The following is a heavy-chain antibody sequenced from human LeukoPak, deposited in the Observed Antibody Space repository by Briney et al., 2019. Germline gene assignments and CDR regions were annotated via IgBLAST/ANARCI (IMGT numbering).Heavy chain of an antibody. D-gene: IGHD3-3*01. CDR2: IYHSGST. J-gene: IGHJ4*02. CDR1: GGSISSGGYS. CDR3: ARGYYDFWSGYYLGPFDY. Sequence: PSETLSLTCAVSGGSISSGGYSWSWIRQPPGKGLEWIGYIYHSGSTYYNPSLKSRVTISVDRSKNQFSLKLSSVTAADTAVYYCARGYYDFWSGYYLGPFDYWGQGTLVTVSS. V-gene: IGHV4-30-2*01.